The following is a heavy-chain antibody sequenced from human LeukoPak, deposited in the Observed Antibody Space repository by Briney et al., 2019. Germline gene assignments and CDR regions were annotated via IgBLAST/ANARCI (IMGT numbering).Heavy chain of an antibody. V-gene: IGHV1-18*01. CDR1: GYTFTNYD. D-gene: IGHD6-19*01. J-gene: IGHJ4*02. Sequence: ASVKVSCKASGYTFTNYDISWVRQAPGQGFEWMGWISGYNGNTNYAQKLQGRVTMTTDTSTSTAYVELRSLRSDDTAVYYCARAETSGWFYFDYWGQGTLVTVSS. CDR3: ARAETSGWFYFDY. CDR2: ISGYNGNT.